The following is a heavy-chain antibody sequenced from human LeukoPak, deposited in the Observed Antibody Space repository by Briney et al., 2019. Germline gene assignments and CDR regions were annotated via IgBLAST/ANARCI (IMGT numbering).Heavy chain of an antibody. V-gene: IGHV1-58*01. D-gene: IGHD1-26*01. CDR2: IVVGSGNT. J-gene: IGHJ4*02. Sequence: SVKVSCRASGFTFTSSAVQWVRQARGQRLEWIGWIVVGSGNTNYAQKFQERVTITRDMSTSTAYMELSSLRSEDTAVYYRAAPHYRQGFDYWGQGTLVTVSS. CDR1: GFTFTSSA. CDR3: AAPHYRQGFDY.